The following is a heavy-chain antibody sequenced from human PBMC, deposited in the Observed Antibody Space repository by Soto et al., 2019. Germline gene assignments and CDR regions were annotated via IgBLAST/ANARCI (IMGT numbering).Heavy chain of an antibody. CDR3: ARVIGAPGDYYYYMVV. D-gene: IGHD3-10*01. V-gene: IGHV4-59*01. Sequence: QVQLQESGPGLVKPSETLSLTCTVSGGSISSYYWSWIRQPPGKGLEWIGYIYYSGSTNYNPSLKIPVTISVDTSKNQFSLKLSSVSVADTAVYYCARVIGAPGDYYYYMVVWGQGPTVTVSS. J-gene: IGHJ6*03. CDR1: GGSISSYY. CDR2: IYYSGST.